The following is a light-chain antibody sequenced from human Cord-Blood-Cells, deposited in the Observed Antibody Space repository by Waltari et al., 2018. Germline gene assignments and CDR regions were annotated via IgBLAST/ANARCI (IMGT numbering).Light chain of an antibody. Sequence: DIVMTQSPDSLAVSLGERATINCKSSQSVLYSSNNKNYLAWYQQKPGQPPKLLIYWASPRESGVPDRFSASGSGTDFTLTISSLQAEDVAVYYCQQYYSTPWTFGQGTKVEIK. CDR1: QSVLYSSNNKNY. V-gene: IGKV4-1*01. CDR2: WAS. CDR3: QQYYSTPWT. J-gene: IGKJ1*01.